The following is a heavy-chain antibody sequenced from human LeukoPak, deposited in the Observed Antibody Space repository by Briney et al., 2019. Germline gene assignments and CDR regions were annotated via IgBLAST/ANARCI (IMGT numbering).Heavy chain of an antibody. Sequence: GGSLRLSCAASGFTFSSYSMNCVRQAPGKGLEWGSSISSSSSDIYYADSVKGRFTISRDNAKNSLYLQMNSLRAEDTAAYYCARGPQRSGSYDDYWGQGTLVTVSS. CDR2: ISSSSSDI. CDR1: GFTFSSYS. V-gene: IGHV3-21*01. CDR3: ARGPQRSGSYDDY. D-gene: IGHD1-26*01. J-gene: IGHJ4*02.